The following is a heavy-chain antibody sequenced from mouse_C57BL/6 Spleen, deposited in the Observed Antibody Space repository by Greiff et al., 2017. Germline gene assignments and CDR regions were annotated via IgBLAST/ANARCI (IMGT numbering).Heavy chain of an antibody. D-gene: IGHD1-1*01. Sequence: DVQLQESGAELVRPGASVKLSCTASGFNIKDYYMHWVKQRPEQGLEWIGRIATEDGDTESAPKFQGKGTMTADTSSNTAYLQLSSLTSEYTAFYYCTTWSTAVVAYYFDYWGQGTTLTVSS. CDR3: TTWSTAVVAYYFDY. CDR2: IATEDGDT. V-gene: IGHV14-1*01. J-gene: IGHJ2*01. CDR1: GFNIKDYY.